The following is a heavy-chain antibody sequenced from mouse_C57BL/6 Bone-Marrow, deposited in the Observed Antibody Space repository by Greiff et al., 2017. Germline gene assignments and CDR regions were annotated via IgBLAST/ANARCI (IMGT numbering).Heavy chain of an antibody. J-gene: IGHJ4*01. D-gene: IGHD1-1*01. CDR2: INHNNGGT. Sequence: EVQLQQSGPELVKPGASVKIPCKASGYTFTDYNMDWVQQSHGKSLEWIGEINHNNGGTISNQKFKGKATLTVDKYSSTAYMELRSLTSEDTAVYYYARSYGGRGSMDYWGQGTSVTVSS. V-gene: IGHV1-18*01. CDR1: GYTFTDYN. CDR3: ARSYGGRGSMDY.